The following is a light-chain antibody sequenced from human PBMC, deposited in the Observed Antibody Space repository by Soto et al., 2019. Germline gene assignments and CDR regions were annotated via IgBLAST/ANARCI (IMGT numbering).Light chain of an antibody. CDR2: DAS. V-gene: IGKV3-11*01. J-gene: IGKJ2*01. CDR3: QQHFNSPRFT. CDR1: QSVSSY. Sequence: EIVLTQSPATLSLSPGERATLSCRASQSVSSYLAWYQQKPGQAPRLLIYDASNRATGIPARFSGGGSGTDFTLTISSLEPEDFAVYYCQQHFNSPRFTFGQGTKLEIK.